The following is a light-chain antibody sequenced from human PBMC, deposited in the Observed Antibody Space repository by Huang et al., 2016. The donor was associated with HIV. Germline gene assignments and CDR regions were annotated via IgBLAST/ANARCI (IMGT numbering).Light chain of an antibody. CDR1: QCVSSY. CDR3: QQRSNWPMYT. Sequence: EIVLTQSPATLSLSPGERATLSCRASQCVSSYLAWYQQKPGQAPRLLIYDASNRATGIPARFSGSGSGTDFTLTISSLEPEDFVVYYCQQRSNWPMYTFGQGTKLEIK. J-gene: IGKJ2*01. V-gene: IGKV3-11*01. CDR2: DAS.